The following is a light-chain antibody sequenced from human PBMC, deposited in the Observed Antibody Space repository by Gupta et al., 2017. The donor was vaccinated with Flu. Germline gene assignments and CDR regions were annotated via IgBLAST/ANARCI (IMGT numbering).Light chain of an antibody. CDR2: AAS. V-gene: IGKV1-6*01. Sequence: IHMTPSPSSLSASVGDRVTISCRARQHIRDDFAWLQQIPGKAHRLLIYAASSLHEGVPSRFSGIGSGPNFTLSISSLQPEDSATYYCVQHFSYPWTFGQGTKVEIK. CDR1: QHIRDD. J-gene: IGKJ1*01. CDR3: VQHFSYPWT.